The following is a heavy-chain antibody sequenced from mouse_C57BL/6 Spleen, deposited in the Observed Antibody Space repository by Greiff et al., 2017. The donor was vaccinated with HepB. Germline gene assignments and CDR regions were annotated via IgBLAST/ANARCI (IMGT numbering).Heavy chain of an antibody. CDR3: ARAYYSNYGPMDY. Sequence: QVQLQQSGAELVRPGTSVKVSCKASGYAFTNYLIEWVKQRPGQGLEWIGVINPGSGGTNYNEKFKGKATLTADKSSSTAYMQLSSLTSEDSAVYFCARAYYSNYGPMDYWGQGTSVTVSS. J-gene: IGHJ4*01. CDR1: GYAFTNYL. D-gene: IGHD2-5*01. CDR2: INPGSGGT. V-gene: IGHV1-54*01.